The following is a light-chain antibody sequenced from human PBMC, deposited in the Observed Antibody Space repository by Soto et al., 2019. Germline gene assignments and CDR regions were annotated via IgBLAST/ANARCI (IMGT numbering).Light chain of an antibody. CDR1: SSDVGRYNY. V-gene: IGLV2-14*01. CDR2: DVS. Sequence: QSALTQPASVSGSPGQSITISCTGTSSDVGRYNYVSWYQQHPGKAPKLMIHDVSNRPSGVSNRFSGSKSGNTASLTISGLQDEDEADYYCSSYTGSGTRVFGTGTKVTVL. J-gene: IGLJ1*01. CDR3: SSYTGSGTRV.